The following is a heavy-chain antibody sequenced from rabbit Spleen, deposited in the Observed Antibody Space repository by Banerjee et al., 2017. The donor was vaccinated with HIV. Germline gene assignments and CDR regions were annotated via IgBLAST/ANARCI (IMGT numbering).Heavy chain of an antibody. J-gene: IGHJ4*01. CDR1: GFDFTNYG. V-gene: IGHV1S47*01. CDR2: IDPIFGRT. Sequence: QEQLVESGGGLVQPGGSLKLSCKASGFDFTNYGVSWVRQTPGKGLDWIGYIDPIFGRTYYASWVDGRFTISSHNAQNTLYLQLNSLTAADTATYFCARDLTGVIGWNFGWWGPGTLVTVS. D-gene: IGHD1-1*01. CDR3: ARDLTGVIGWNFGW.